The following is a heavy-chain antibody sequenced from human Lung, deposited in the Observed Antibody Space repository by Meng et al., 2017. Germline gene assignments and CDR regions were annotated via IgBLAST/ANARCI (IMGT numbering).Heavy chain of an antibody. CDR3: ERGGLVSDY. V-gene: IGHV3-74*01. Sequence: VEAGEGLVQAGGSRRLSGSASGINLSRYVMHAARQGPGLGLLIIPHISSKKSGTRFEGSVKGPCTISRNNAKNTLCRQMTSLRAEDTSVNDCERGGLVSDYWGQGTLVTVSS. CDR2: ISSKKSGT. J-gene: IGHJ4*02. CDR1: GINLSRYV. D-gene: IGHD3/OR15-3a*01.